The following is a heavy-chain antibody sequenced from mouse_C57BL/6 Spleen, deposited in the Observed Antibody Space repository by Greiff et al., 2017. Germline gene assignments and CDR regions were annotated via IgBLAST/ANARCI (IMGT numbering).Heavy chain of an antibody. J-gene: IGHJ3*01. CDR2: IDPSDSYT. CDR1: GYTFTSYW. Sequence: QVQLQQPGAELVRPGTSVKLSCKASGYTFTSYWMHWVKQRPGQGLEWIGVIDPSDSYTNYNQKFKGKATLTVDTSSSPAYMQLSSLTSEDSAVYYCARTITTVVEEFAYWGQGTLVTVSA. D-gene: IGHD1-1*01. V-gene: IGHV1-59*01. CDR3: ARTITTVVEEFAY.